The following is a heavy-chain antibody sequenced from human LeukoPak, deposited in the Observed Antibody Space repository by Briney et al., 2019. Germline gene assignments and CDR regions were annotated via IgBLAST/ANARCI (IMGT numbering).Heavy chain of an antibody. CDR1: GFTFSRYA. J-gene: IGHJ6*03. CDR3: ARDSTSIPYYCLMDV. Sequence: GGSLRLSCAASGFTFSRYAMHWVRQAPGKGLEWAAVISYDGSNTYYADSVKGRFTISRDNSKNTLYLQMNSLRAEDTAVYYCARDSTSIPYYCLMDVWGKGTTVTVSS. CDR2: ISYDGSNT. D-gene: IGHD6-6*01. V-gene: IGHV3-30-3*01.